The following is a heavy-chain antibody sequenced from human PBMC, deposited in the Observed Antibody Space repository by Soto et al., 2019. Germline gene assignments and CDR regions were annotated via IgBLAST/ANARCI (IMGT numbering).Heavy chain of an antibody. CDR2: IYYSGTT. CDR3: ARREIQGPIDY. Sequence: SETLSLTCAVSGYSISSSNWWGWIRQPPGKGLEWIGYIYYSGTTYYNPSLKSRVTMSLDTSKNQFSLKLTSVTAVDTAVYYCARREIQGPIDYWGQGTLVTVSS. D-gene: IGHD1-26*01. V-gene: IGHV4-28*01. J-gene: IGHJ4*02. CDR1: GYSISSSNW.